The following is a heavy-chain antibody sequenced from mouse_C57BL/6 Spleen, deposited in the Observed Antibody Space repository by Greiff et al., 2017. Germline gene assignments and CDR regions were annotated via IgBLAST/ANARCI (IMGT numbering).Heavy chain of an antibody. V-gene: IGHV1-69*01. D-gene: IGHD1-1*01. CDR1: GYTFTSYW. CDR2: IDPSDSYT. J-gene: IGHJ4*01. CDR3: ARSLHYYGSSSYAMDY. Sequence: VQLQQPGAELVMPGASVKLSCKASGYTFTSYWMHWVKQRPGQGLEWIGEIDPSDSYTNYNQKFKGKSTLTVDKSSSTAYMQLSSLTSEDSAVYYCARSLHYYGSSSYAMDYWGQGTSVTVSS.